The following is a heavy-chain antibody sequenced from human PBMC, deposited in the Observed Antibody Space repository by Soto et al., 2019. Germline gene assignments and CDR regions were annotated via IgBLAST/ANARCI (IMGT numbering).Heavy chain of an antibody. V-gene: IGHV4-59*06. Sequence: SETLSLTCTVSGGSISSYYCSWIRQHPGKGLEWIGYIYYSGSTYYNPSLKSRVTISVDTSKNQFSLKLSSVTAADTAVNYCARGELRFWFDPWGQGTLVTVSS. J-gene: IGHJ5*02. CDR1: GGSISSYY. CDR3: ARGELRFWFDP. CDR2: IYYSGST. D-gene: IGHD1-26*01.